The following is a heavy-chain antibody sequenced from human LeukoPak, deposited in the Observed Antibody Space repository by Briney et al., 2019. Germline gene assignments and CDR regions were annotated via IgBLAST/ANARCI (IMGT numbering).Heavy chain of an antibody. CDR3: ARKAVATAGIALDN. CDR2: INHGDNNT. D-gene: IGHD6-19*01. J-gene: IGHJ4*02. V-gene: IGHV3-23*01. CDR1: GFTFRNYA. Sequence: GGSLTLSCAASGFTFRNYAMSWVRPAPGKGLEGVSHINHGDNNTFYADSVKGRFTLSRDSSKNTLYLQMNSLRAEDTAIYYCARKAVATAGIALDNWGQGTVVTVSS.